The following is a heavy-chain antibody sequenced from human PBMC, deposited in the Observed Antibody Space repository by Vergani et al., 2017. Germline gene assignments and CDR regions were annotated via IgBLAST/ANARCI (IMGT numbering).Heavy chain of an antibody. J-gene: IGHJ4*02. CDR1: GFTFSSYG. D-gene: IGHD3-9*01. CDR3: ARDGEYLEREYWDILTGYNDY. CDR2: IWYDGSNK. Sequence: QVQLVESGGGVVQPGRSLRLSCAASGFTFSSYGMHWVRQAPGKGLEWVAVIWYDGSNKYYADSVKGRFTISRDNSKNTLYLQMNSLRAEDTAVYYCARDGEYLEREYWDILTGYNDYWGQGTLVTVSS. V-gene: IGHV3-33*01.